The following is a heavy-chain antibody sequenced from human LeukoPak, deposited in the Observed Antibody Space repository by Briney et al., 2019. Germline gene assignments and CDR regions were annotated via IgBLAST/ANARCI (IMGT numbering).Heavy chain of an antibody. V-gene: IGHV4-61*02. J-gene: IGHJ4*02. D-gene: IGHD5-18*01. CDR1: GGSISSGSYY. Sequence: SETLSLTCTVSGGSISSGSYYWSWIRQPAGKGLEWIGRIYTSGSTNYNPSLKSRVTISVDTSKNQFSLKLSSVTAADTAVHYCARDSYEYYFDYWGQGTLVTVSS. CDR3: ARDSYEYYFDY. CDR2: IYTSGST.